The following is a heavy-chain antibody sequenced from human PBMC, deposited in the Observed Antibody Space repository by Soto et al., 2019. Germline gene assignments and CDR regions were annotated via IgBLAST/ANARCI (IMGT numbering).Heavy chain of an antibody. CDR3: ARHYGSSGYSTTHFDY. D-gene: IGHD3-22*01. CDR2: IYYSGST. CDR1: GGSISSSSYY. J-gene: IGHJ4*02. Sequence: QLQLQESGPGLVKPSETLSLTCTVSGGSISSSSYYWGWIRQPPGKGLEWIGSIYYSGSTYYNPSLKSRVTISVDTSKNQFSLKLSSVTAADTAVYYCARHYGSSGYSTTHFDYWGQGTLVTVSS. V-gene: IGHV4-39*01.